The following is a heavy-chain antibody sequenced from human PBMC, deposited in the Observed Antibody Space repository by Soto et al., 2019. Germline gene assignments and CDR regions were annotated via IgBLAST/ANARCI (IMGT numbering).Heavy chain of an antibody. CDR3: ARDWYGDYDGDAFDI. J-gene: IGHJ3*02. V-gene: IGHV3-53*04. D-gene: IGHD4-17*01. Sequence: EVQLVESGGGLVQHGGSLRLSCAASGFTVSSNYMSWVRQAPGKGLEWVSVIYSGGSTYYADSVKGRFTISRHNSKNTLYLQMNSLRAEDTAVYYCARDWYGDYDGDAFDIWGQGTMVTVSS. CDR2: IYSGGST. CDR1: GFTVSSNY.